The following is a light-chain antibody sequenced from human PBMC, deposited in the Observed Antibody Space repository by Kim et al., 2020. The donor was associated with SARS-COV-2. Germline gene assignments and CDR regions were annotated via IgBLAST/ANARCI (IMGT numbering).Light chain of an antibody. V-gene: IGKV3D-20*01. CDR3: QQYGSSPRS. J-gene: IGKJ2*03. CDR2: GAS. CDR1: HDGVNDC. Sequence: ATPCCVGVHDGVNDCLAWYRQKPAQAQKPDLAARLLIYGASSRATGIPDRFSGSESGTDFTLTISRLEPEDFAVYYCQQYGSSPRSFGQVTKLEI.